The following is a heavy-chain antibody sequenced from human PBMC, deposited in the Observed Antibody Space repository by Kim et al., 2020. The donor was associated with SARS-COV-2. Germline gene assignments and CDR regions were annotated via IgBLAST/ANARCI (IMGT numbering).Heavy chain of an antibody. CDR2: ISTSGSYT. CDR3: ARILGEAFDY. CDR1: GFTFSDYY. Sequence: GGSLRLSCAASGFTFSDYYMTWIRQAPGKGLEWVGYISTSGSYTNYADSVKGRFTISRDNARNSLYLRINSLRAEDTAVYYCARILGEAFDYWGQGILVT. V-gene: IGHV3-11*03. J-gene: IGHJ4*02.